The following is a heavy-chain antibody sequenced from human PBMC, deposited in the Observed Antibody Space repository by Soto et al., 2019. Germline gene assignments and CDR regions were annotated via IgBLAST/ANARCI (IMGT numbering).Heavy chain of an antibody. D-gene: IGHD2-2*01. Sequence: GGSLRLSCAASGFTFSSYDMHWVRQATGKGLEWVSAIGTAGDTYYPGSVKGRFTISRENAKNSLYLQMNSLRAGDTAVYYCARSSEVVPAARFDYWGQGTLVTVSS. V-gene: IGHV3-13*01. CDR3: ARSSEVVPAARFDY. CDR2: IGTAGDT. CDR1: GFTFSSYD. J-gene: IGHJ4*02.